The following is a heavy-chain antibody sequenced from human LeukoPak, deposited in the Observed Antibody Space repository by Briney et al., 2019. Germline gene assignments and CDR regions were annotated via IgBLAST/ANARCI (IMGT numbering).Heavy chain of an antibody. D-gene: IGHD3-22*01. CDR3: ARPYDSSGYFYDDAFDI. Sequence: ASVKVSCNASGYTFTSYDINWVRQATGQGLEWMGWMNPNSGNTGYAQKFQGRVTMTRNTSISTAYMELSSLRSEDTAVYYCARPYDSSGYFYDDAFDIWGQGTMVTVSS. CDR2: MNPNSGNT. V-gene: IGHV1-8*01. J-gene: IGHJ3*02. CDR1: GYTFTSYD.